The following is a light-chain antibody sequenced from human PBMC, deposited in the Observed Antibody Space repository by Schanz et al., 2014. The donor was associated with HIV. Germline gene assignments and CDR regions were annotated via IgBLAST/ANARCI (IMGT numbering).Light chain of an antibody. CDR3: QHYNNFPTFT. CDR2: QAS. V-gene: IGKV1-5*03. Sequence: DVQMTQSPTTLSASVGDRVTITCRASQNIGKWLTWYQQKPGKAPNLLIYQASSLNIGVPSRFSGSGSGTDYTLTINSLQPEDIATYYCQHYNNFPTFTFGPGTKVQIK. CDR1: QNIGKW. J-gene: IGKJ3*01.